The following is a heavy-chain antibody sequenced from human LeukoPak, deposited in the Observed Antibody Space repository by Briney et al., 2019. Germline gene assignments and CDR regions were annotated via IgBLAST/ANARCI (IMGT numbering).Heavy chain of an antibody. J-gene: IGHJ4*02. D-gene: IGHD3-22*01. CDR2: IRSKPYGGTT. CDR3: TRGDYYDSGGYYFLFDY. CDR1: GFTFGDYG. V-gene: IGHV3-49*04. Sequence: GSLRLSCTGSGFTFGDYGMSWVRQAPGKGLEWVGFIRSKPYGGTTEYAASVKGRFTISRDDSESIACLQMNSLKTEDTAVYYCTRGDYYDSGGYYFLFDYWGQGTLVAVSS.